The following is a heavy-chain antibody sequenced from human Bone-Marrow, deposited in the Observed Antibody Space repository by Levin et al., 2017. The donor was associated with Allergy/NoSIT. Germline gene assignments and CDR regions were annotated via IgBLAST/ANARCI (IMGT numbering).Heavy chain of an antibody. J-gene: IGHJ4*02. CDR2: IRGQSDGRTT. V-gene: IGHV3-15*01. CDR3: TTHTSYSDTSGYDTFDY. D-gene: IGHD3-22*01. CDR1: GLIFNDAW. Sequence: PGESLKISCAASGLIFNDAWMGWVRQAPGKGLEWVGRIRGQSDGRTTDYAAPVKGRFTISRDDSKNTVFLQMNSLKTDDTAVYYCTTHTSYSDTSGYDTFDYWGQGTLVTVSS.